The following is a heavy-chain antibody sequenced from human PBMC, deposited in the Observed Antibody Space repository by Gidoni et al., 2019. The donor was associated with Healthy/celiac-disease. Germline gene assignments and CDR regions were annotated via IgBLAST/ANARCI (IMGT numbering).Heavy chain of an antibody. CDR3: ARDIQPYYYDSSGYPLGYGMDV. V-gene: IGHV1-69*01. CDR1: GGTFSSYA. CDR2: IIPIFGTA. J-gene: IGHJ6*02. D-gene: IGHD3-22*01. Sequence: QVQLVQSGAEVKKPGSSVKVSCKASGGTFSSYAISWVRQAPGQGLEWMGGIIPIFGTANYAQKFQGRVTITADESTSTAYMELSSLRSEDTAVYYCARDIQPYYYDSSGYPLGYGMDVWGQGTTVTVSS.